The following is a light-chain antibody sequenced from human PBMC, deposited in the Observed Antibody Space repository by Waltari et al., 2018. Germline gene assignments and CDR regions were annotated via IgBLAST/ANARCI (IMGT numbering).Light chain of an antibody. Sequence: QSDLTQPASVSGSPGQSITISCTGTSSDVGGYNYVSWYQQHPGKAPTLMMYEVSNRPSGVSNRFAGSKPCNTASLTISGLQAEDEADYYCSSYTSSSTLVFGGRTKLPVL. V-gene: IGLV2-14*01. CDR2: EVS. J-gene: IGLJ2*01. CDR3: SSYTSSSTLV. CDR1: SSDVGGYNY.